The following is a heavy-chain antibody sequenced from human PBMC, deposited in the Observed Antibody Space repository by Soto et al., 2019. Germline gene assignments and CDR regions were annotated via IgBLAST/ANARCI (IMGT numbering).Heavy chain of an antibody. CDR3: ASLSITYYDGSSGMDV. Sequence: HPGGSLRLSCAASGFTFSSYGMHWVRQAPGKGLEWVAVIWYDGSNKYYADSVKGRFTISRDNSKNTLYLQMNSLRAEDTAVYYCASLSITYYDGSSGMDVWGQGTTVTVSS. J-gene: IGHJ6*02. CDR2: IWYDGSNK. D-gene: IGHD3-22*01. CDR1: GFTFSSYG. V-gene: IGHV3-33*01.